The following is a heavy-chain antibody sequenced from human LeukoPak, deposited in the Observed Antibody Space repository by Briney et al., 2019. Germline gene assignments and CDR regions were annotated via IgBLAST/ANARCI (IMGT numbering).Heavy chain of an antibody. Sequence: GGSLRLSRAASGFTFKNSWMSWVRQAPGKGLEWVANINQDGDEKYYVDSVKGRFTISRDNAKKSLYLQMNSLRAEDTALYYCARDTVGATDYWGRGTLVTVSS. CDR3: ARDTVGATDY. CDR1: GFTFKNSW. D-gene: IGHD1-26*01. CDR2: INQDGDEK. V-gene: IGHV3-7*01. J-gene: IGHJ4*02.